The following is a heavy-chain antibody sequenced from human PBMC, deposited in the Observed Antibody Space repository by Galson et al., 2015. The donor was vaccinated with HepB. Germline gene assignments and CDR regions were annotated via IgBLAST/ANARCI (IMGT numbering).Heavy chain of an antibody. D-gene: IGHD2-2*01. J-gene: IGHJ4*02. Sequence: SVKVSCKASGYTFTSLYMHWVRQAPGQGLEWMGIINPSGGSTSYAQKFQGRVTMTRDTSTSTVYMELSSLRSEDTAVYYCASGGFPNQLPDYWGQGTLVTVSS. CDR1: GYTFTSLY. V-gene: IGHV1-46*03. CDR2: INPSGGST. CDR3: ASGGFPNQLPDY.